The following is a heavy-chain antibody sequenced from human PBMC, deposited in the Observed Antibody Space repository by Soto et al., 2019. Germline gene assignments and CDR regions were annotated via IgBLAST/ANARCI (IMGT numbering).Heavy chain of an antibody. V-gene: IGHV3-23*01. CDR2: ISGSGDST. Sequence: GGSLRLSCAASGFTVSSNYMSWVRQGPGKGLEWVSAISGSGDSTYYADSVKGRFTISRDNSKNTLHLQMNSLRAEDTAVYYCAKDFTHPFGYWGQGTVVTVSS. J-gene: IGHJ4*02. CDR3: AKDFTHPFGY. CDR1: GFTVSSNY.